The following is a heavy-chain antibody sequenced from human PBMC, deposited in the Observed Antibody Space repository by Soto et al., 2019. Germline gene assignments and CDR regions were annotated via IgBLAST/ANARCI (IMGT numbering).Heavy chain of an antibody. V-gene: IGHV2-5*01. J-gene: IGHJ4*02. CDR2: IYWYDDN. Sequence: QITLKESGPTLVKPTQTLTLTCTFSGFSLSTSGVGVGWIRQPPGKALERLALIYWYDDNRYSPSLTSTLTITKEHSKNQVLRTLTNMDPVDTATYSCAHSTGGLWFGEVVSVLFDYWGQGTLVTVSS. CDR3: AHSTGGLWFGEVVSVLFDY. CDR1: GFSLSTSGVG. D-gene: IGHD3-10*01.